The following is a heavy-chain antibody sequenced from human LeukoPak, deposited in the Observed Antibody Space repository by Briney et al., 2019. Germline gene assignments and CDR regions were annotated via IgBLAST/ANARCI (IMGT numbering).Heavy chain of an antibody. J-gene: IGHJ6*02. CDR1: GVSFSGYY. D-gene: IGHD3-16*01. CDR3: ARHPGLGPPPSLNYYGMDV. Sequence: SETLSLTCAVYGVSFSGYYWSWIRQPPGKGLEWIGEFNPSGTTNYNPSLKSRVTISLDTSKNQFSLKLSSVTAADTAVYFCARHPGLGPPPSLNYYGMDVWGQGTTVTVSS. V-gene: IGHV4-34*01. CDR2: FNPSGTT.